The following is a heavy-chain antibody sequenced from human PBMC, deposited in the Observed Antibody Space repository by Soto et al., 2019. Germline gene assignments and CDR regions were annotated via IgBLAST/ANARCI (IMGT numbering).Heavy chain of an antibody. CDR1: GGSISSGGYY. CDR2: IYYSGST. J-gene: IGHJ3*02. CDR3: ARAGGAMVRGFNAFDI. V-gene: IGHV4-31*03. D-gene: IGHD3-10*01. Sequence: TLSLTFTVSGGSISSGGYYWSWIRQHPGKGLEWIGYIYYSGSTYYNPSLKSRVTISVDTSKNQFSLKLSSVTAADTAVYYCARAGGAMVRGFNAFDIWGQGTMVTVSS.